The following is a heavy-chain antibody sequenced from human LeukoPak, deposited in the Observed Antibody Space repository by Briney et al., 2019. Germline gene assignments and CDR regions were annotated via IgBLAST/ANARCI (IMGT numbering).Heavy chain of an antibody. CDR3: ARDQSMVRGVISDY. D-gene: IGHD3-10*01. CDR2: ISGYNGYT. CDR1: GYIFSNFG. Sequence: ASVKVSCKASGYIFSNFGINWVRQAPGQGLEWMGWISGYNGYTKYAQKLQGRVTMTTDTSTSTAYMELRSLRSDDTAVYYCARDQSMVRGVISDYWGQGTLVTVSS. V-gene: IGHV1-18*01. J-gene: IGHJ4*02.